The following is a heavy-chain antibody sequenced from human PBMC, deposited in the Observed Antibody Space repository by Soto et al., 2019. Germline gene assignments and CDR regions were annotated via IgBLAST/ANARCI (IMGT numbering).Heavy chain of an antibody. CDR1: GLTFSRYA. CDR3: ATVVVLMVYAMGY. J-gene: IGHJ4*02. V-gene: IGHV3-23*01. CDR2: ITGSGGST. D-gene: IGHD2-8*01. Sequence: LRLSCAASGLTFSRYAMTWVRQAPGKGLEWVSTITGSGGSTYYADSVKGRFTISRDNSENTLYLQMNSLKTEDTAVYYCATVVVLMVYAMGYWGQGTLVTVSS.